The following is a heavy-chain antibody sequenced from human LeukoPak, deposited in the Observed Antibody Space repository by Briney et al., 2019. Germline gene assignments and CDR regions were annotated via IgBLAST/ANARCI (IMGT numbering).Heavy chain of an antibody. CDR1: GGTFSSYA. D-gene: IGHD2-2*02. CDR2: IIPIFGTA. Sequence: GASVKVSCKASGGTFSSYAISWVRQAPGQGLEWMGGIIPIFGTANYAQKFQGRVTITADESTSIAYMELRSLTSDDTAVYYCARDQCSSSSCYIDYWGQGTLVTVSS. V-gene: IGHV1-69*13. CDR3: ARDQCSSSSCYIDY. J-gene: IGHJ4*02.